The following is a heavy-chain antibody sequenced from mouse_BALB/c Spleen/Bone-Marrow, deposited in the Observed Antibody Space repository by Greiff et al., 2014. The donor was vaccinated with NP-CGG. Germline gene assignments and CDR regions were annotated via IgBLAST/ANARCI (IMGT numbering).Heavy chain of an antibody. CDR3: ARITTATGAMDY. D-gene: IGHD1-2*01. CDR1: GFSLTSYG. V-gene: IGHV2-9*02. Sequence: VKLMESGPGLVAPSQSLSITCTVSGFSLTSYGVHWVRQPPGKGLEWLGVKWAGGSTNYNSALMSKLSISKDNSKSQVFLKMNSLQTDDTAMYYCARITTATGAMDYWGQGTSVTVSS. J-gene: IGHJ4*01. CDR2: KWAGGST.